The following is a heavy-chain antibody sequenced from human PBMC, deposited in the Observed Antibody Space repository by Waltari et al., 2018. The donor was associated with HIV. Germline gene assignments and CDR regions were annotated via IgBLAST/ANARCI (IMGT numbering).Heavy chain of an antibody. Sequence: QVQLVQSGAEVKKPGSSVKVSCKASGGTFSRSGISWVRQAPGQGLKWMGGIIPMLGTANYAQNCQGRVTINADESTGTVYMELSSLRSEDTAVYYCARRSSDCSSPSCPFAYWGQGTLVTVSS. D-gene: IGHD2-2*01. CDR2: IIPMLGTA. V-gene: IGHV1-69*01. J-gene: IGHJ4*02. CDR1: GGTFSRSG. CDR3: ARRSSDCSSPSCPFAY.